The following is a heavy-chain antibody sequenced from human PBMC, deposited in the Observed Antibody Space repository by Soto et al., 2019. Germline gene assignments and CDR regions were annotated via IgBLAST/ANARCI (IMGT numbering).Heavy chain of an antibody. CDR1: GGSISSGGYY. CDR2: IYYSGST. D-gene: IGHD4-4*01. CDR3: TRGLSNPGWFDP. J-gene: IGHJ5*02. Sequence: QVQLQESGPGLVKPSQTLSLTCTVSGGSISSGGYYWSWIRQHPGKGLEWIGYIYYSGSTYYNPSLKSRVTISVDTSKNPFSLKLSSVTAAATAVYYCTRGLSNPGWFDPWGQGTLVTVSS. V-gene: IGHV4-31*03.